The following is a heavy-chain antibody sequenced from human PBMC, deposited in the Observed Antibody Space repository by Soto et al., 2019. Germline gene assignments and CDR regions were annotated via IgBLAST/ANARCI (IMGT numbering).Heavy chain of an antibody. CDR3: ARGYCTSTSCSFDP. D-gene: IGHD2-2*01. CDR2: MNPNSGNT. CDR1: GYTFSGYY. Sequence: ASVKVSCKASGYTFSGYYMHWVRQATGQGLEWMGWMNPNSGNTRHAQKFQGRVTMTSNTSISTAYLELSSLRSEDTAVYYCARGYCTSTSCSFDPWGQGALVTVSS. J-gene: IGHJ5*02. V-gene: IGHV1-8*02.